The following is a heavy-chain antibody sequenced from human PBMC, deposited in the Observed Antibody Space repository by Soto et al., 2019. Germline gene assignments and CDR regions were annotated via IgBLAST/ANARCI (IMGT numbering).Heavy chain of an antibody. V-gene: IGHV4-59*01. Sequence: SETLSLTCTVSGGSISSYYWSWIRQPPGKGLEWIGYIYYSGSTNYNPSLKSRVTISVDTSKNQFSLKLSSVTAADTAVYYCASSPHHQNTEGYYDYIWGSYRSGVDAFDIWGQGTMVTVSS. D-gene: IGHD3-16*02. CDR2: IYYSGST. CDR3: ASSPHHQNTEGYYDYIWGSYRSGVDAFDI. CDR1: GGSISSYY. J-gene: IGHJ3*02.